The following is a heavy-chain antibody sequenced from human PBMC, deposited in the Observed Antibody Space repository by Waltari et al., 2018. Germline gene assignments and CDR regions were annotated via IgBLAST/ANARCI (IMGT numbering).Heavy chain of an antibody. CDR1: GGSLSGYY. D-gene: IGHD5-12*01. CDR3: AREMATIRDY. J-gene: IGHJ4*02. Sequence: QVQLQQWGAGLLKHSETLSLTCAVYGGSLSGYYWSWIRQPPGKGLEWIGEINHSGSTNYNPSLKSRVTISVDTSKNQFSLKLSSVTAADTAVYYCAREMATIRDYWGQGTLVTVSS. V-gene: IGHV4-34*01. CDR2: INHSGST.